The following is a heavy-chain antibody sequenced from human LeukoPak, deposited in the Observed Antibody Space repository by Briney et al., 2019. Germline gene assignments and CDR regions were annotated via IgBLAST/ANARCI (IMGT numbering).Heavy chain of an antibody. D-gene: IGHD6-13*01. V-gene: IGHV3-11*01. CDR2: MSTTGTTI. Sequence: GGSLRLSCTASGFTFSDYYMTWIRQSPGEGLEWVAHMSTTGTTIYYIDSVKGRFTISRDNAKNSLYLQMNSLRAEDTAMHYCARVTAAGPYDFWGQGTPVTVSS. CDR1: GFTFSDYY. J-gene: IGHJ4*02. CDR3: ARVTAAGPYDF.